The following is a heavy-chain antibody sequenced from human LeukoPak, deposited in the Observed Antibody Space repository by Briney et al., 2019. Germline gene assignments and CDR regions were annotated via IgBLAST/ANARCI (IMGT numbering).Heavy chain of an antibody. CDR3: ARVAKERVGGVYYIDY. CDR2: IGTAGDT. CDR1: GFTFSDYD. D-gene: IGHD1-1*01. Sequence: GGSLRLSCAASGFTFSDYDMHWVRQATGKGLEWVSAIGTAGDTYYSGYLEDRCIIFREDDKKYSLLQMNSLRAGDTAVYYCARVAKERVGGVYYIDYWGQGTLVTVSS. J-gene: IGHJ4*02. V-gene: IGHV3-13*01.